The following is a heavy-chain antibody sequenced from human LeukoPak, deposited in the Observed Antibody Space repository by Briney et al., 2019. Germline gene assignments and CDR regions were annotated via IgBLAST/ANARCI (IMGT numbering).Heavy chain of an antibody. V-gene: IGHV1-69*05. J-gene: IGHJ3*02. Sequence: SVKVSCKASGGTFSSYPISWVRQAPGQGLEWMGGIIPIFGTAKYAQKFQGRVTITTDESTSTVYMELSSLRSEDTAVYYCATSGRRGPVWGRFDIWGQGTMVTVSS. CDR2: IIPIFGTA. CDR3: ATSGRRGPVWGRFDI. D-gene: IGHD3-16*01. CDR1: GGTFSSYP.